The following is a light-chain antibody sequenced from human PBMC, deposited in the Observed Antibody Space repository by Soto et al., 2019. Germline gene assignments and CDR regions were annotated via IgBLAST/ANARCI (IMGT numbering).Light chain of an antibody. V-gene: IGKV3-15*01. Sequence: EIVMTHSPATLSVSPGERATLSCRASQSVSSNLAWYQQKPGQAPRLLIYGASTRATGIPARFSGSGSGTEFTLTISSLQSEDFAVYLCQQRSYWPQLTLGGGTKVDIK. CDR3: QQRSYWPQLT. J-gene: IGKJ4*01. CDR1: QSVSSN. CDR2: GAS.